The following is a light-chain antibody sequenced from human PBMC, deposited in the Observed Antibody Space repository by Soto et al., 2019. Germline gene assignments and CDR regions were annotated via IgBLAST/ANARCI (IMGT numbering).Light chain of an antibody. CDR2: AAS. Sequence: DIQMTQSPSSLSASVGDRVTITCRASQSVSSDLNWYQQKAGKAPKLLIYAASSLQSGVPSRFSGSGSGTRFTLSISSLQPEDFATYYCQHIYSIPITFGQGTRLEIK. J-gene: IGKJ5*01. CDR3: QHIYSIPIT. CDR1: QSVSSD. V-gene: IGKV1-39*01.